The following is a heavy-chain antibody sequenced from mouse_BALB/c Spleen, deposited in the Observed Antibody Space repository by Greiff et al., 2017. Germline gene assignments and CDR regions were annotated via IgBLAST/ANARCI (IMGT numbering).Heavy chain of an antibody. J-gene: IGHJ4*01. CDR2: IDPANGNT. CDR1: GFNIKDTY. V-gene: IGHV14-3*02. CDR3: ARMMDY. Sequence: EVKLVESGAELVKPGASVKLSCTASGFNIKDTYMHWVKQRPEQGLEWIGRIDPANGNTKYDPKFQGKATITADTSSNTAYLQLSSLTSEDTAVYYCARMMDYWGQGTSVTVSS.